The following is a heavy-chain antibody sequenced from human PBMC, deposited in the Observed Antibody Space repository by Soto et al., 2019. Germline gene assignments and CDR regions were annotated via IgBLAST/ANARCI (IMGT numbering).Heavy chain of an antibody. Sequence: ASVKVSCKASGYTFTSYGISWVRQAPGQGLEWMGWISAYNGNTNYAQKLQGRVTMTTDTSTSTAYMELRSLRSDDTAVYYCARDYGDSSGDCYYYYMDGWGKGTTVTVSS. V-gene: IGHV1-18*01. J-gene: IGHJ6*03. CDR3: ARDYGDSSGDCYYYYMDG. CDR2: ISAYNGNT. CDR1: GYTFTSYG. D-gene: IGHD4-17*01.